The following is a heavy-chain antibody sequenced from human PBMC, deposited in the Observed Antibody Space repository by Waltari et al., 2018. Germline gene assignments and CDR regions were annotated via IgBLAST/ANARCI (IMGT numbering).Heavy chain of an antibody. V-gene: IGHV3-48*02. CDR3: ARDRGMVRGVIISDYMDV. CDR1: GFTFSSYS. Sequence: ASGFTFSSYSMNWVRQAPGKGLEWVSYISSSSSTIYYADPVKGRFTISRDNAKNSLYLQMNSLRDEDTAVYYCARDRGMVRGVIISDYMDVWGKGTTVTVSS. J-gene: IGHJ6*03. CDR2: ISSSSSTI. D-gene: IGHD3-10*01.